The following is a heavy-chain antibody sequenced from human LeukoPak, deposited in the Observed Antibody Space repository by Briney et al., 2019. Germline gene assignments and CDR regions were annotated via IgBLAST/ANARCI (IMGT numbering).Heavy chain of an antibody. CDR3: VRDPVYCTGGSCYGDY. Sequence: GGSLRLSCAASGFTFSSYAMAWVRQAPGKGLEWVSAIEVGGDSSYHADSVKGRFTISRDNSKNTLYLQMSSLRAHDTAVYYCVRDPVYCTGGSCYGDYWGQGALVTVSS. V-gene: IGHV3-23*01. D-gene: IGHD2-15*01. CDR1: GFTFSSYA. J-gene: IGHJ4*02. CDR2: IEVGGDSS.